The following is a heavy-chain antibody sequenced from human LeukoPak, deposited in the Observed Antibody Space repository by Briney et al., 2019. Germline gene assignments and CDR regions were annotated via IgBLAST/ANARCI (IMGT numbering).Heavy chain of an antibody. J-gene: IGHJ6*03. CDR3: AKPLWFGESHYYYYMDV. Sequence: PGGSLRLSCAASGFTFSSYGMSWVRQAPGKGLEWVSAISGSGGSTYYADSVKGRFTISRDNSKNTLYLQMNSLRAEDTAVYYCAKPLWFGESHYYYYMDVWGKGTTVTVSS. CDR2: ISGSGGST. D-gene: IGHD3-10*01. V-gene: IGHV3-23*01. CDR1: GFTFSSYG.